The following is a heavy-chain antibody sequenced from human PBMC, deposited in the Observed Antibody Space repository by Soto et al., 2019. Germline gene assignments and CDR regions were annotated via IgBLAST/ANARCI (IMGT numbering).Heavy chain of an antibody. J-gene: IGHJ3*01. D-gene: IGHD6-13*01. Sequence: GGSLRLSCAASGFTFSSYWMHWVRQVPGKGLVWVSRINSIGSSTMYADSVKGRFTISRDNAKNTLYLQMNPLRAEDTAVYYCVRGYDSTWYNAFDFWGQGTMVTVSS. CDR1: GFTFSSYW. CDR2: INSIGSST. V-gene: IGHV3-74*03. CDR3: VRGYDSTWYNAFDF.